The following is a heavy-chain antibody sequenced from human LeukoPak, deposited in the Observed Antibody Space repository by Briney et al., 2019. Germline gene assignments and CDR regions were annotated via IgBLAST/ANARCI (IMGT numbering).Heavy chain of an antibody. Sequence: SQTLSLTCTVSGGSISSGDYYWSWIRQPPGKGLEWIGYIYYSGSTYYNPSLKSRVTTSVDTSKNQFSLKLSSVTAADTAVYYCARVEAMELFDYWGQGTLVTVSS. CDR2: IYYSGST. J-gene: IGHJ4*02. CDR1: GGSISSGDYY. CDR3: ARVEAMELFDY. V-gene: IGHV4-30-4*01. D-gene: IGHD1-7*01.